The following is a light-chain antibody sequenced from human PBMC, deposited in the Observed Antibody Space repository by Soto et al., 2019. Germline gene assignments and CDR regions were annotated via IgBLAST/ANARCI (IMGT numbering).Light chain of an antibody. J-gene: IGKJ3*01. Sequence: DIQMTQSPSTLSASLGDRVTITCRATQNVNKWLACYHQKTGEAPPVLIYEASNLKGGVPSRFIGSGSGTTFTLTISRMQQDDCAFYYCQQYRGYSFTFGRGTKLEI. CDR3: QQYRGYSFT. V-gene: IGKV1-5*01. CDR2: EAS. CDR1: QNVNKW.